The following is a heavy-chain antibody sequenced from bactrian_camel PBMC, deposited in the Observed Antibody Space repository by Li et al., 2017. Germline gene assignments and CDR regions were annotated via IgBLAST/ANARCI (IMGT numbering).Heavy chain of an antibody. CDR2: IDHFGGT. D-gene: IGHD4*01. Sequence: QVQLVESGGGLVQAGGSLRLSCVATEYTVSSGCAGWIRQPPGKAREGVAVIDHFGGTSYADSVKDRFTISKDNATKTLYLEMNNLKPEDTAMYYCAADTRACILRLQGVYPFGYWGQGTQVTVS. V-gene: IGHV3S26*01. J-gene: IGHJ6*01. CDR3: AADTRACILRLQGVYPFGY. CDR1: EYTVSSGC.